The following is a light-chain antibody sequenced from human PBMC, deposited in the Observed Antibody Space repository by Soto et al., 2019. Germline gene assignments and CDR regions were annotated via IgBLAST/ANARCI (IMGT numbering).Light chain of an antibody. V-gene: IGLV4-69*01. CDR3: QTWATGIRI. CDR1: SRHSNYA. J-gene: IGLJ2*01. Sequence: QPVLTQSPSASASLGASVRLTCTLSSRHSNYAIAWHQQQPEKGPRYLMKLNSDGSHSNGDGIPDRFSGSSSGAERYLTISSLHSEDEADYYCQTWATGIRIFGGGTKLTVL. CDR2: LNSDGSH.